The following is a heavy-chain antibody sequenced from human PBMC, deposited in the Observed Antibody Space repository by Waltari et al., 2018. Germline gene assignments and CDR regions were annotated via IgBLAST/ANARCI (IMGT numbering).Heavy chain of an antibody. V-gene: IGHV4-38-2*01. J-gene: IGHJ4*02. Sequence: QVQLQESGPGLVKPSETLSLTCAVSGYSISSGYYWGWIRQPPGKGLEWIGSIYHSGSTYYNPSLKSRVTISVDTSKNQFSLKLSSVTAADTAVYYCARRSIAATFDYWGQGTLVTVSS. D-gene: IGHD6-13*01. CDR1: GYSISSGYY. CDR3: ARRSIAATFDY. CDR2: IYHSGST.